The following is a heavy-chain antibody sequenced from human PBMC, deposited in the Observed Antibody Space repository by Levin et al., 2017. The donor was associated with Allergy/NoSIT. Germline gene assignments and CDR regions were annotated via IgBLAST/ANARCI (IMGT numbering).Heavy chain of an antibody. CDR1: GFTFSSYS. CDR3: ARDGLAVAHDY. D-gene: IGHD6-19*01. J-gene: IGHJ4*02. V-gene: IGHV3-48*01. Sequence: GESLKISCAASGFTFSSYSMNWVRQAPGKGLEWVSYISSSSSTIYYADSVKGRFTISRDNAKNSLYLQMNSLRAEDTAVYYCARDGLAVAHDYWGQGTLVTVSS. CDR2: ISSSSSTI.